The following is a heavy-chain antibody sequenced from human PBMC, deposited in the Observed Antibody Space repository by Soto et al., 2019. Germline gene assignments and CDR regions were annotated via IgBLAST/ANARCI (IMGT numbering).Heavy chain of an antibody. J-gene: IGHJ6*02. Sequence: GGSLRLSCAASGFTFSSYAMSWVRQAPGNGLEWVANINQDGSEKYYVDSVKGRFTISRDNAKNSLYLQVNSLRAEDTAVYFCAKRKEVYYYGMDVWGQGTTVTVSS. V-gene: IGHV3-7*01. CDR1: GFTFSSYA. CDR3: AKRKEVYYYGMDV. CDR2: INQDGSEK.